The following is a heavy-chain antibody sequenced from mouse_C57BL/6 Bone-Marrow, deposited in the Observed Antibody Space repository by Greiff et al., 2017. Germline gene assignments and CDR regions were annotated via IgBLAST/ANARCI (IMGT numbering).Heavy chain of an antibody. CDR3: ASADYGGSYGWFAY. V-gene: IGHV1-52*01. CDR1: GYTFTSYW. CDR2: IDPSDSET. J-gene: IGHJ3*01. Sequence: QVQLKQPGAELVRPGSSVKLSCKASGYTFTSYWMHWVKQRPIQGLEWIGNIDPSDSETHYNQKFKDKATLTVDKSSSTAYMQLSSLTSEDSAVYYCASADYGGSYGWFAYWGQGTLVTVSA. D-gene: IGHD1-1*01.